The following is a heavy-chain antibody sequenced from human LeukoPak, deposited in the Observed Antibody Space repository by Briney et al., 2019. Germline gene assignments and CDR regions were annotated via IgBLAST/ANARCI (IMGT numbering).Heavy chain of an antibody. Sequence: KTSETLSLTCTVSGGSISSGDYYWSWIRQPPGKGLGWIGYTYYSGSTYYNPSLKSRATISVDTSKNQFSLKLTSVTAADTAMYYCARPYYYDSRIDPWGQGTLVTVSS. V-gene: IGHV4-30-4*01. D-gene: IGHD3-22*01. CDR3: ARPYYYDSRIDP. CDR2: TYYSGST. J-gene: IGHJ5*02. CDR1: GGSISSGDYY.